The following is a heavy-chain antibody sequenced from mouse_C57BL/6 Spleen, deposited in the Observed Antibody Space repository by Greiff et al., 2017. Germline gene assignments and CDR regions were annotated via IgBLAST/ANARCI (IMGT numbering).Heavy chain of an antibody. V-gene: IGHV1-26*01. CDR1: GYTFTDYY. Sequence: EVQLQQSGPELVKPGASVKISCKASGYTFTDYYMNWVKQSHGKSLEWIGDINPNNGGTSYNQKFKGKATLNVDKSSSTADMELRRLTSEDSAGYYCARGGGSSFDYAMGDWGQGTSVTVSS. CDR3: ARGGGSSFDYAMGD. J-gene: IGHJ4*01. D-gene: IGHD1-1*01. CDR2: INPNNGGT.